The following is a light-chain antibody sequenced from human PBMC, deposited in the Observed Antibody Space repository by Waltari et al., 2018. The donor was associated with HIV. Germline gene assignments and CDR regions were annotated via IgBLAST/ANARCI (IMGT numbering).Light chain of an antibody. Sequence: SYELTQPPSVSVSPGQTASITCSGDRLGDKYACWYQQKPGQSPVLVIYQDIKRPSGSPGRFSGSNSGNTGTLTVSGTQPMDEADYYCQAWDRSNVVFGGGTKLTVL. CDR2: QDI. CDR3: QAWDRSNVV. V-gene: IGLV3-1*01. J-gene: IGLJ2*01. CDR1: RLGDKY.